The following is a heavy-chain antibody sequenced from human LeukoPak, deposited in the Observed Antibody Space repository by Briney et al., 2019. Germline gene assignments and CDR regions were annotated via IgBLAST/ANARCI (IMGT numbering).Heavy chain of an antibody. V-gene: IGHV3-23*01. CDR2: ISGSGGST. D-gene: IGHD2-2*01. CDR3: AKDRYCSSTSCRWYFDY. Sequence: GGSLRLSCAASGFTFSSYAMSWVRQAPGKGLEWVSAISGSGGSTYYADSVKGRFTISRDNSKNTLYLQMNSLRAEDTAVYYCAKDRYCSSTSCRWYFDYWGQGTLVTVSS. CDR1: GFTFSSYA. J-gene: IGHJ4*02.